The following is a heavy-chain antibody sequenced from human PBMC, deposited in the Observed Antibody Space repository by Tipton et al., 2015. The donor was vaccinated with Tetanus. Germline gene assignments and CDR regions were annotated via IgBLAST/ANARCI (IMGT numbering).Heavy chain of an antibody. Sequence: SLRLSCAASGITFSSHALHWVRQAPGKGLEWVAVISNDGDNKFYADSVTGRFTISRDNSKNTLYLQMNSLRAEDTALYYCARDVEAGWYIRGMAVDSYGMDVWGQGTTVTVSS. D-gene: IGHD6-19*01. CDR1: GITFSSHA. CDR2: ISNDGDNK. J-gene: IGHJ6*02. CDR3: ARDVEAGWYIRGMAVDSYGMDV. V-gene: IGHV3-30-3*01.